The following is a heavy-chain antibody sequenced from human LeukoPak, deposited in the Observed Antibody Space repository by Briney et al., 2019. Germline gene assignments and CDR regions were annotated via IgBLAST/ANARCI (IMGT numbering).Heavy chain of an antibody. CDR3: AKQVSYYYGSGSRNNWFDP. V-gene: IGHV3-74*01. J-gene: IGHJ5*02. CDR2: INSAGSST. Sequence: GGSLRLSCVASGFILSSYWMHWVRQVPGKGLVWVSRINSAGSSTTYADSVKGRFTISRDNSKNMLYLQMNSLRAEDTAVYYCAKQVSYYYGSGSRNNWFDPWGQGTLVTVSS. D-gene: IGHD3-10*01. CDR1: GFILSSYW.